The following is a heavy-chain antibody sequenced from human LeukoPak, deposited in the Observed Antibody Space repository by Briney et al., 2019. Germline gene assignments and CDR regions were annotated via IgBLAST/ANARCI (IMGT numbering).Heavy chain of an antibody. CDR2: INHSGST. CDR1: GGSFSGYY. V-gene: IGHV4-34*01. CDR3: ARRGTGGWYHFDY. D-gene: IGHD6-19*01. J-gene: IGHJ4*02. Sequence: SETLSLTCAVYGGSFSGYYWSWIRQPPGKGLEWIGEINHSGSTNYNPSLKSRVTISVDTSKNQFSLKLSSVTAADTAVYYCARRGTGGWYHFDYWGQGTLVTVSS.